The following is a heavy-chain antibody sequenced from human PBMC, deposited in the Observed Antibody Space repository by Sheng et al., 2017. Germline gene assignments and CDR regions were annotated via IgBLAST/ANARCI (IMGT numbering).Heavy chain of an antibody. V-gene: IGHV3-33*01. J-gene: IGHJ3*02. CDR3: ARDRGSGWYSAFDI. Sequence: ESVGGVVQPGRSLRLSCAASGFTFSSYGMHWVRQAPGKGLEWVAVIWYDGSNKYYADSVKGRFTISRDNSKNTLYLQMNSLRAEDTAVYYCARDRGSGWYSAFDIWGQGTMVTVSS. D-gene: IGHD6-19*01. CDR2: IWYDGSNK. CDR1: GFTFSSYG.